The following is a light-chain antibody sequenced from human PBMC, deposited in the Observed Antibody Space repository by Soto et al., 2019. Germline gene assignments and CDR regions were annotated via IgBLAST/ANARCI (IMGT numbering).Light chain of an antibody. Sequence: DIQMTQSPSSLSASVGDRVTINCRASQGVSAYLLWYQQTQGKAPKLLIYDASNLISGVPSRFSGRGSGTNFPLSISRLQPEDFGTYYCQHSYKTPHTFGQGTKLETK. CDR3: QHSYKTPHT. CDR1: QGVSAY. J-gene: IGKJ2*01. CDR2: DAS. V-gene: IGKV1-39*01.